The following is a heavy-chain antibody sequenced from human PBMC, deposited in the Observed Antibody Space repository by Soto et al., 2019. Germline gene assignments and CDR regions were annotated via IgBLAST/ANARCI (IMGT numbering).Heavy chain of an antibody. J-gene: IGHJ4*02. CDR3: ASYNFDY. V-gene: IGHV6-1*01. CDR1: GDTVSRNSAV. Sequence: QVQLQQSGPGLVKPSQTLSLTCAISGDTVSRNSAVWHWIRQSPSRGLEWLGKTYYRSKWYNDYAVTVKSRITINPDTSKNQFSLQLNSVTPEDTAIYYCASYNFDYWGQGTLVTVSS. D-gene: IGHD1-1*01. CDR2: TYYRSKWYN.